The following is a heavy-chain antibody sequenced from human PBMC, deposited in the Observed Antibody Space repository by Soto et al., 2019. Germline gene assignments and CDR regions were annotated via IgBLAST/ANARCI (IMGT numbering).Heavy chain of an antibody. Sequence: SVKVSCKASGGTFSSYTISWVRQAPGQGLEWMGRIIPILGIANYAQKFQGRVTITADKSTSTAYMELSSLRSEDTAVYYCARQTAARAAFDIWGQGTMVTVSS. CDR2: IIPILGIA. CDR1: GGTFSSYT. CDR3: ARQTAARAAFDI. V-gene: IGHV1-69*02. J-gene: IGHJ3*02.